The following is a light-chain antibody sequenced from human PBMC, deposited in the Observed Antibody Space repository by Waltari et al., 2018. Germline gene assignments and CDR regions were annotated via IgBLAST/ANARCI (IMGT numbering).Light chain of an antibody. Sequence: DIVMTQSPDSLSVSLGDRATINCTSRQSVLYNSDNKNYLAWYQQKPRQPPKLLIYWASTRESGVPDRFSGSGSGTDFTLTISSLQAEDVAVYYCQQYYGTPPTFGQGTKVEIK. V-gene: IGKV4-1*01. CDR1: QSVLYNSDNKNY. J-gene: IGKJ1*01. CDR2: WAS. CDR3: QQYYGTPPT.